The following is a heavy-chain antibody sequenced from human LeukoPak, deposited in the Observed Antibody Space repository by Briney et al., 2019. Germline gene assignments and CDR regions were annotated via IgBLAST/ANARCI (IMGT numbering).Heavy chain of an antibody. V-gene: IGHV4-38-2*02. CDR2: IYHSGST. CDR3: ARDRGVWYFDL. J-gene: IGHJ2*01. D-gene: IGHD3-10*01. CDR1: GYSISSGYY. Sequence: TASETLSLTCAVSGYSISSGYYWGWIRQPPGKGLEWIGSIYHSGSTYYNPSLKSRVTISVDTSKNQFSLKLSSVTAADTAVYYCARDRGVWYFDLWGRGTLGIVSS.